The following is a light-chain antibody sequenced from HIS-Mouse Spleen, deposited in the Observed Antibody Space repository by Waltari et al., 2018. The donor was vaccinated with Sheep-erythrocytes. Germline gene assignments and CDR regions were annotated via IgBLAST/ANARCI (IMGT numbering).Light chain of an antibody. CDR3: QQSYSTPYT. V-gene: IGKV1-39*01. CDR1: QSLSSY. CDR2: AAS. Sequence: DIQMTQSPSSLSASVGDRVTITCRASQSLSSYLNWYQPKPGKAPKLLIYAASSLQSGVPSRFSGSGSGTDFTLTISSLQPEDFATYYCQQSYSTPYTFGQGTKLEIK. J-gene: IGKJ2*01.